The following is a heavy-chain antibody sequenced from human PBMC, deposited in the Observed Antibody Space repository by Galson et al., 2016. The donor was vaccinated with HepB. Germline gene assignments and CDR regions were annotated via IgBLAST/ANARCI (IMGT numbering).Heavy chain of an antibody. CDR2: IYWNDHK. CDR1: GFSLSTSGVG. J-gene: IGHJ4*02. CDR3: AHRRYYGAAFPLDY. D-gene: IGHD3-10*01. V-gene: IGHV2-5*01. Sequence: PALVTPTQTLTLTCAFSGFSLSTSGVGVGWIRQPPGKALEWLAPIYWNDHKRYSPPLQIRLTITKDTSKKQLVLTMTNMDPVDTATFYCAHRRYYGAAFPLDYWGQGTLVTVSS.